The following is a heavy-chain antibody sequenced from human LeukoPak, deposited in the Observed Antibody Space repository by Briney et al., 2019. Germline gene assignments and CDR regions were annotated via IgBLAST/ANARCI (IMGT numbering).Heavy chain of an antibody. J-gene: IGHJ4*02. CDR2: VYTGGRT. CDR3: ARGSMPGTGLPFDY. Sequence: GGSLRLSCATSGFTIGKSDMAWVRQAPGKGLEWVSIVYTGGRTFHADSVKGRFTMSRDQSKNTVGLQMNSLRSEDTALCYCARGSMPGTGLPFDYWGQGTQVSVSS. D-gene: IGHD3-9*01. CDR1: GFTIGKSD. V-gene: IGHV3-53*05.